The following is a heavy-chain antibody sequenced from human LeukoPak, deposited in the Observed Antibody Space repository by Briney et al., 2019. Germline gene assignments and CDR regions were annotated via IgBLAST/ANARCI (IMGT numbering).Heavy chain of an antibody. CDR3: AKDAFYCSSTSCYAFDY. CDR1: AFTFSSYA. V-gene: IGHV3-23*01. CDR2: ISGSGGST. D-gene: IGHD2-2*01. J-gene: IGHJ4*02. Sequence: GASLRLSCAASAFTFSSYAMSWVRQAPGKGLEWVSSISGSGGSTYYADSVKGRFTISRDNSKNTMYLQRKSLRAEDTAVYYCAKDAFYCSSTSCYAFDYWGQGTLVTVSS.